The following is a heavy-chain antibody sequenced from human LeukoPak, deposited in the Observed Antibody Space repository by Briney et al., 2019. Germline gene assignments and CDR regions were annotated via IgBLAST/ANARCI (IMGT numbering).Heavy chain of an antibody. J-gene: IGHJ5*02. CDR2: INPNSGGT. D-gene: IGHD6-19*01. V-gene: IGHV1-2*02. Sequence: ASVKVSCKASGYTFTGYYMHWVRQAPGQGLEWMGWINPNSGGTNYAQKFQGRVTMTRDTSISTAYMELSRLRSDDTAVYYCARDGYSSGWSSTAWGQGTLVTVSS. CDR3: ARDGYSSGWSSTA. CDR1: GYTFTGYY.